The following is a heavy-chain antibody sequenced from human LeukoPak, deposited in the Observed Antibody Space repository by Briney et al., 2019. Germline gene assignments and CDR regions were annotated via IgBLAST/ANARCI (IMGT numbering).Heavy chain of an antibody. D-gene: IGHD2-2*01. CDR2: INWNGGST. CDR1: GFTFDDYG. J-gene: IGHJ4*02. Sequence: GGSLRLSRAASGFTFDDYGMSWVRQAPGKGLEWVSGINWNGGSTGYADSVKGRFTISRDNAKNSLYLQMNSLRAEDTALYYCARVRYCSSTSCYWHFDYWGQGTLVTVSS. V-gene: IGHV3-20*04. CDR3: ARVRYCSSTSCYWHFDY.